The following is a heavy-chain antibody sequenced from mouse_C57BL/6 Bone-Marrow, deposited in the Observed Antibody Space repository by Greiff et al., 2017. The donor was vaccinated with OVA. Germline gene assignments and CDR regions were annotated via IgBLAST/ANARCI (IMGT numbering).Heavy chain of an antibody. CDR3: ARSYYGSSLAY. Sequence: QVQLKESGAELVKPGASVKISCKASGYAFSSYWMNWVKQRPGKGLEWIVQIYPGDGDTNYNGKFKGKATLTADKSSSTAYMQLSSLTSEDSAVYFCARSYYGSSLAYWGQGTLVTVSA. CDR2: IYPGDGDT. CDR1: GYAFSSYW. V-gene: IGHV1-80*01. D-gene: IGHD1-1*01. J-gene: IGHJ3*01.